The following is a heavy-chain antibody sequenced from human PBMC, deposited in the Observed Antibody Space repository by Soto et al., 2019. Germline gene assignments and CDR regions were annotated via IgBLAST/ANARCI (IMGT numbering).Heavy chain of an antibody. V-gene: IGHV4-39*01. J-gene: IGHJ3*02. CDR1: GGSISSSSYY. CDR2: IYYSGST. Sequence: SETLSLTCTVSGGSISSSSYYWGWIRQPPGKGLEWIGSIYYSGSTYYNPSLKSRVTISVDTSKNQFSLKLSSVTAADTAVYYCARLRGIRNDDKEAFDIWGQGTMVTVSS. CDR3: ARLRGIRNDDKEAFDI. D-gene: IGHD1-1*01.